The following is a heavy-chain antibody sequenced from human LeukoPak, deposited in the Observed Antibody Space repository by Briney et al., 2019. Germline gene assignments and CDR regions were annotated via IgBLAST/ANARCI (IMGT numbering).Heavy chain of an antibody. Sequence: PGGSLRLSCAASGFTFSSYAMSWVRQAPGKGLEWVANIKQDGSEKYYVDSVKGRFTISRDNAKNSLYLQMNSLRAEDTAVYYCARSRKRKNYDFWSGTPIIESHGMDVWGQGTTVTVSS. CDR1: GFTFSSYA. CDR3: ARSRKRKNYDFWSGTPIIESHGMDV. J-gene: IGHJ6*02. CDR2: IKQDGSEK. V-gene: IGHV3-7*01. D-gene: IGHD3-3*01.